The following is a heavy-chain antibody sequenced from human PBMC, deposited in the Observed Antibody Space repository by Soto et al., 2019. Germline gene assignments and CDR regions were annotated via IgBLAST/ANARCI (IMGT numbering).Heavy chain of an antibody. Sequence: EVQLLESGGGLVQPGGSLRLSCAASRFTFSSYAMSWVRQAPGKGLEWVSTISGSGGSTYYADSVKGRFTISRDNSKSTLYLQMNSLRAEDTAVYYCTKRSRLGDWGHGTLVTVSS. V-gene: IGHV3-23*01. CDR3: TKRSRLGD. CDR1: RFTFSSYA. D-gene: IGHD6-6*01. J-gene: IGHJ4*01. CDR2: ISGSGGST.